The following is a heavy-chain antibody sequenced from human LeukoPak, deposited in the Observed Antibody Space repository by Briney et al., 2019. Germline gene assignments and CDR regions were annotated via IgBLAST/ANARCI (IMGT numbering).Heavy chain of an antibody. CDR3: ARHGRSCFDF. CDR2: INEDGRDK. D-gene: IGHD4-17*01. Sequence: PGGSLRLSCVASGFTFSSRWMGWVRQAPGKGLEWVANINEDGRDKCHVHSVTGRFTISRDNAKNSLFLQMNNLRVEDTALYYCARHGRSCFDFWGQGLLVTVSA. CDR1: GFTFSSRW. J-gene: IGHJ4*02. V-gene: IGHV3-7*03.